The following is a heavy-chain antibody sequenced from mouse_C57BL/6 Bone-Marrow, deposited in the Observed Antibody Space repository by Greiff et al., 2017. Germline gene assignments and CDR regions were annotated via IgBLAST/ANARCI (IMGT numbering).Heavy chain of an antibody. CDR1: GYTFTSYW. CDR2: IYPGSGGT. CDR3: ARNVYYGYDEGDYYAMDY. Sequence: QVQLQQPGAELVKPGASVKMSCKASGYTFTSYWITWVKQRPGQGLEWIGDIYPGSGGTNYNEKFKSKATLTVDTSYSTAYMQLSSLTSEDSAVYYCARNVYYGYDEGDYYAMDYWGQGTSVTVSS. D-gene: IGHD2-2*01. V-gene: IGHV1-55*01. J-gene: IGHJ4*01.